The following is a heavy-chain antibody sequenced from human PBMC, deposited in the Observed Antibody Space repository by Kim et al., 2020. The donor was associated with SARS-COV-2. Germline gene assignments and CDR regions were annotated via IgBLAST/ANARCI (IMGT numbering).Heavy chain of an antibody. J-gene: IGHJ6*02. CDR1: GYSFTSYW. CDR2: IDPSDSYT. Sequence: GESLKISCKGSGYSFTSYWISWVRQMPGKGLEWMGRIDPSDSYTNYSPSFQGHVTISADKSISTAYLQWGSLKASDTAMYYCAVSGNSAGDYYYGMDVWGQGTTVTVSS. CDR3: AVSGNSAGDYYYGMDV. V-gene: IGHV5-10-1*01. D-gene: IGHD3-22*01.